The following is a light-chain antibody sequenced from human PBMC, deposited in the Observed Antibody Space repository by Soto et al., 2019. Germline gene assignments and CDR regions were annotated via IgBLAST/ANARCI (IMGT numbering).Light chain of an antibody. V-gene: IGLV2-8*01. CDR1: PSDVGGSNS. CDR3: SSYAPSDVV. J-gene: IGLJ2*01. CDR2: DVN. Sequence: QSALTQPPSASGSPGQSVTISCTGTPSDVGGSNSVSWYQQHPGKAPNLMIYDVNKRPSGVPDRFSGSKSGNTASLTVSGLQAADEAYYFCSSYAPSDVVFGGGPKLTVL.